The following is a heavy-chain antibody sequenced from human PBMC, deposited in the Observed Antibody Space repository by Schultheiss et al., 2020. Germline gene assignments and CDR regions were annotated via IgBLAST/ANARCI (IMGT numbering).Heavy chain of an antibody. CDR1: GGSISSYY. J-gene: IGHJ4*02. CDR2: IYTSGST. D-gene: IGHD6-13*01. V-gene: IGHV4-4*07. Sequence: SETLSLTCTVSGGSISSYYWSWIRQPAGKGLEWIGRIYTSGSTNYNPSLKSRVTISVDTSKNQFSLKLSSVTAADTAVYYCARDFGSSWGRYGDRGGYFDYWGQGTLVTVSS. CDR3: ARDFGSSWGRYGDRGGYFDY.